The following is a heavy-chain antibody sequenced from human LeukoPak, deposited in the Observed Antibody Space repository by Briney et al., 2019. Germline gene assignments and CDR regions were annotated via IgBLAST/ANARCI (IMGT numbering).Heavy chain of an antibody. CDR3: AREGFGDSSYSCYYYYMDV. J-gene: IGHJ6*03. Sequence: ASVKVSCKASGYTFTSYGISWVRQAPGQGLEWMGWISAHNGNTNYAQKLQGRVTMTTDTSTSTAYMELRSLRSDDTAVYYCAREGFGDSSYSCYYYYMDVWGKGTTVTVSS. V-gene: IGHV1-18*01. CDR1: GYTFTSYG. D-gene: IGHD2-15*01. CDR2: ISAHNGNT.